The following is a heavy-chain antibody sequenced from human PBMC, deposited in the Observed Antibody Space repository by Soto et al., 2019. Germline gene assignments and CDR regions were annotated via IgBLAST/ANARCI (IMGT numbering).Heavy chain of an antibody. V-gene: IGHV4-4*07. Sequence: SETLSLTRTVSGGYLGDLYWSWIRQPAGKGLEWIGRTFPSGSTNYNPSLKSRVTMSVDTSKNQFSLAGSSVPAADTAVYDCARGALAIDYWGQGTQVTVSS. CDR1: GGYLGDLY. J-gene: IGHJ4*02. CDR2: TFPSGST. CDR3: ARGALAIDY.